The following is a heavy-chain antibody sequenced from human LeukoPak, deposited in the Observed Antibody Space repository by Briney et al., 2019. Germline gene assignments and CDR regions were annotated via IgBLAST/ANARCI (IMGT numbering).Heavy chain of an antibody. CDR1: GFTFRSYG. J-gene: IGHJ4*02. V-gene: IGHV3-30*18. Sequence: PGGSLRLSCAASGFTFRSYGLSWVRQAPGKGLDWVAVISNDGSKKYYADSVKGRFTISRDNSKNTLSLQVSSLRTEDTAVYYCAKDRYSYAFEYSDSWGQGTLVTVSS. CDR3: AKDRYSYAFEYSDS. D-gene: IGHD5-18*01. CDR2: ISNDGSKK.